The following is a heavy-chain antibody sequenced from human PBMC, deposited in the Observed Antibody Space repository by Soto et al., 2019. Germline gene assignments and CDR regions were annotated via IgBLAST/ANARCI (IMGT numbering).Heavy chain of an antibody. CDR3: AKGKVWFGEGDFYGMDA. CDR1: GFTFDDYT. CDR2: ISWDGGST. J-gene: IGHJ6*02. V-gene: IGHV3-43*01. D-gene: IGHD3-10*01. Sequence: GGSLRLSCAASGFTFDDYTMHWVRQAPGKGLEWVSLISWDGGSTYYADSVKGRFTISRDNSKNSLYLQMNSLRTEDTALYYCAKGKVWFGEGDFYGMDAWGQGTTVTVSS.